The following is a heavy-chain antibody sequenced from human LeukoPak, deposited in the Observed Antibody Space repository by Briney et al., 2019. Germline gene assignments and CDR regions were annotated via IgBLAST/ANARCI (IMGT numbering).Heavy chain of an antibody. CDR2: ISGSDGSA. V-gene: IGHV3-23*01. CDR1: GFTFSSYA. CDR3: ARDSHYATSGWDFDY. D-gene: IGHD6-19*01. Sequence: PGGSLRLSCAASGFTFSSYAMSWVRQAPGKWLEWVSAISGSDGSAYYADSVKGRFTISRDNSKNTVYLQMNSLRAEDTAVYYCARDSHYATSGWDFDYWGQGTLVTVSS. J-gene: IGHJ4*02.